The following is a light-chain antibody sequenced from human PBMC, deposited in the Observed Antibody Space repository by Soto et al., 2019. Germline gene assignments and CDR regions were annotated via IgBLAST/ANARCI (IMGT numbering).Light chain of an antibody. V-gene: IGLV2-14*01. Sequence: QSVLTQPASVSGSPGQSITISCTGTGSDIGYFNYVSWYQQQPGKAPKLMIYEVDNRPSGVSIRFSGSKSGSTASLTISGPQAEDEADYYCKSYAVGSNYVLGNGTKVTVL. CDR2: EVD. CDR1: GSDIGYFNY. J-gene: IGLJ1*01. CDR3: KSYAVGSNYV.